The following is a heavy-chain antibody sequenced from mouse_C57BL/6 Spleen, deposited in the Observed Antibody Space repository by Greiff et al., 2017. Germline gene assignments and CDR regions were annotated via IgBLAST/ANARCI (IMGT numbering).Heavy chain of an antibody. CDR3: ASPSMGSSYYFDY. V-gene: IGHV5-6*02. Sequence: EVMLVESGGDLVKPGGSLKLSCAASGFTFSSYGMSWVRQTPDKRLEWVATISSGGSCTYYPDSVKGRFTISRDNAKNTLYLQMSSLKSEDTAMSYCASPSMGSSYYFDYWGQGTTLTVSS. CDR1: GFTFSSYG. J-gene: IGHJ2*01. CDR2: ISSGGSCT. D-gene: IGHD1-1*01.